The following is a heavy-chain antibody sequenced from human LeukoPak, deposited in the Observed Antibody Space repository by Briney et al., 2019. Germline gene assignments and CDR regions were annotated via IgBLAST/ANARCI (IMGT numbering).Heavy chain of an antibody. CDR3: ARYCSGGCYSGVDY. CDR2: ILHDEK. Sequence: GGSLRLSCAASGFTFSSFGMHWVRQAPGRGLEWVALILHDEKHYADSVKGRFTISRDNSKNTLYLQMDTLGAEDTAVYYCARYCSGGCYSGVDYWGQGTLVTVPS. V-gene: IGHV3-33*05. D-gene: IGHD2-15*01. CDR1: GFTFSSFG. J-gene: IGHJ4*02.